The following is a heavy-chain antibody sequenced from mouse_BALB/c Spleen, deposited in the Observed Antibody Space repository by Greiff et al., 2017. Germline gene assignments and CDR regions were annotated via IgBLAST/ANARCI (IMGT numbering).Heavy chain of an antibody. CDR2: INPSNGGT. CDR3: ARSYCGYDWDFDV. V-gene: IGHV1S81*02. Sequence: QVQLQQPGAELVKPGASVKLSCKASGYSFTSYWMHWVKQRLGKGLEWIGEINPSNGGTNYNKKFKSKATLTVDKSSSTAYMQLSSLTSEDSAVYYCARSYCGYDWDFDVWGEGTTVTVSS. J-gene: IGHJ1*01. CDR1: GYSFTSYW. D-gene: IGHD1-2*01.